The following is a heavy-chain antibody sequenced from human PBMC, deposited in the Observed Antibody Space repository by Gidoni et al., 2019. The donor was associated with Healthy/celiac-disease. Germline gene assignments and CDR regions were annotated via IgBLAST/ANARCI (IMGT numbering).Heavy chain of an antibody. Sequence: QLQLQESGPGLVKPSETLSLTCTVSGGSISSSSYYWCWIRQPPGKGLEWIGSIYYSGSTYYNPSLKSRVTISVDTSKNQFSLKLSSVTAADTAVYYCARDRYHISDFWSGYYTVYGMDVWGQGTTVTVSS. CDR1: GGSISSSSYY. J-gene: IGHJ6*02. D-gene: IGHD3-3*01. CDR2: IYYSGST. V-gene: IGHV4-39*07. CDR3: ARDRYHISDFWSGYYTVYGMDV.